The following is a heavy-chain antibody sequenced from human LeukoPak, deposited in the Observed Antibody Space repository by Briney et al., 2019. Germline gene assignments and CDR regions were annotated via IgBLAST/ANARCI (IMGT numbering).Heavy chain of an antibody. Sequence: GGSLRLSCAASGFTFSSYAMHWVRQAPGKGLEYLSFISSNGGNTYYANSVKGRFTIPRDNSKNTLYLQMGGLRADDMAVYYCARDWYSSSSLDAFDIWGQGTMVTVSS. V-gene: IGHV3-64*01. CDR3: ARDWYSSSSLDAFDI. CDR2: ISSNGGNT. J-gene: IGHJ3*02. CDR1: GFTFSSYA. D-gene: IGHD6-6*01.